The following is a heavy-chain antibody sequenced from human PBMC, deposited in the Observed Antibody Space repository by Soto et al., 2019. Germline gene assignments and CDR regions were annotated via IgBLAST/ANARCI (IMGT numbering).Heavy chain of an antibody. CDR3: ATVATYYYGSGSYYGYYFDY. CDR2: FDPEDGET. J-gene: IGHJ4*02. D-gene: IGHD3-10*01. V-gene: IGHV1-24*01. CDR1: GYTLTELS. Sequence: GASVKVSCKVSGYTLTELSMHWVRQAPGKGLEWMGGFDPEDGETIYAQKFQGRVTMTEDTSTDTAYMELSSLRSEDTAVYYCATVATYYYGSGSYYGYYFDYWGQGTLVTVSS.